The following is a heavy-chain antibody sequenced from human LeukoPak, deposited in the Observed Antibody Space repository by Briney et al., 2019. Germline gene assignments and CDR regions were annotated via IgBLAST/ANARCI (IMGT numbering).Heavy chain of an antibody. Sequence: PGGSLRLSCAASGFTFSDYYMSWIRQAPGKGLEWVSYISSSGSTIYNADSVKGRFTIPRDNTKNSLYLQMNSLRAEDTAVYYCARGDYVWGTSGYYFDYWGQGTLVTVSS. CDR3: ARGDYVWGTSGYYFDY. J-gene: IGHJ4*02. D-gene: IGHD3-16*01. V-gene: IGHV3-11*04. CDR1: GFTFSDYY. CDR2: ISSSGSTI.